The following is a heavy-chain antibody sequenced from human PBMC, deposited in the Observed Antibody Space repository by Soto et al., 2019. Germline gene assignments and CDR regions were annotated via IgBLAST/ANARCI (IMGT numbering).Heavy chain of an antibody. J-gene: IGHJ6*02. CDR3: ARGLKEDIVVVPAAIRGHYYYGMDV. CDR1: GYTFTSYA. Sequence: GASVKVSCKASGYTFTSYAMHWVRQAPGQRLEWMGWINAGNGNTKYSQKFQGRVTITRDTSASTAYMELSSLRSEDTAVYYCARGLKEDIVVVPAAIRGHYYYGMDVWGQGTTVTVSS. CDR2: INAGNGNT. V-gene: IGHV1-3*01. D-gene: IGHD2-2*02.